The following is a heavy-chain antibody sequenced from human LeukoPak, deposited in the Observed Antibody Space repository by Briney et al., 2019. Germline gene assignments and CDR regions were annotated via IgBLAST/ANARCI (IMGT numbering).Heavy chain of an antibody. V-gene: IGHV3-23*01. CDR3: ARFITSSSWPDYFDY. CDR1: GFTFSSFA. Sequence: QPGGSLRLSCAASGFTFSSFAMSWVRQAPGEGLEWVSGITASGGSTYYADSVKGRFTISRDNSKNTLYLQMNSLRAEDTAVYYCARFITSSSWPDYFDYWGQGTLVTVSS. D-gene: IGHD6-13*01. CDR2: ITASGGST. J-gene: IGHJ4*02.